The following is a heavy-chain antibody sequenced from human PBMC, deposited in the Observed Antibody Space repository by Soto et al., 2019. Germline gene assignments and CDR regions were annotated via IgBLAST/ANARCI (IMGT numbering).Heavy chain of an antibody. J-gene: IGHJ4*02. CDR3: AREFLYDSSGYGY. CDR1: GYTYTSYA. V-gene: IGHV1-3*01. D-gene: IGHD3-22*01. Sequence: QVQLVQSGAEVKKPGASVKVSYKASGYTYTSYAMHWVRQAPGQRLEWMGWINAGNGNTKYSQKFQGRVTITRDTSASTAYMELSSLRSEDTAVYYCAREFLYDSSGYGYWGQGTLLTVSS. CDR2: INAGNGNT.